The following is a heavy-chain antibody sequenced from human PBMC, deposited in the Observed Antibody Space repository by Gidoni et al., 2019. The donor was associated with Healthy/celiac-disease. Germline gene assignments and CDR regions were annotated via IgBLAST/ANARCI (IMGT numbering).Heavy chain of an antibody. CDR3: SRQAGTSGDAFDI. CDR2: IIPILGIA. Sequence: QVQLVQSGAAVKKPGSSVKVSCKASGGTFSSYTISWVRQAPGQGLEWMGRIIPILGIANYAQKFQGRVTITADKSTSTAYMELSSLRSEDTAVYYCSRQAGTSGDAFDIWGQGTMVTVSS. V-gene: IGHV1-69*02. J-gene: IGHJ3*02. D-gene: IGHD6-19*01. CDR1: GGTFSSYT.